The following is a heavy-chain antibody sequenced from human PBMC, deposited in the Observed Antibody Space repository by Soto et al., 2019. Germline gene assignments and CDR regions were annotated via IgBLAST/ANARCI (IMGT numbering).Heavy chain of an antibody. CDR2: ISGSGGST. CDR1: GFTFISYA. D-gene: IGHD3-9*01. CDR3: EKEPSSLFLSGYRESYMDV. Sequence: GGSLRLSCAASGFTFISYAMSWVLQAPWKGLEWVSAISGSGGSTYYADSVKGRFTISRDNSKNTLYLQMNSLRAEDTAVYYCEKEPSSLFLSGYRESYMDVWGKGTRVTVSS. V-gene: IGHV3-23*01. J-gene: IGHJ6*03.